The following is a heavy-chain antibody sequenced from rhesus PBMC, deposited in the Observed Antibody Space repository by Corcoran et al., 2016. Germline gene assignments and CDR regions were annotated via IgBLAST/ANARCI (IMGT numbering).Heavy chain of an antibody. D-gene: IGHD3-28*01. CDR3: SRYDGMETENYFYY. CDR2: IYGGSGTT. Sequence: QVQLQESGPGLVKPSETLSLTCAVSGGSISSNYWSWIRQSPGKGLEGIGYIYGGSGTTSYNPALNSRVTISTDPSRNQFSLKLTSVTAADTAVYYCSRYDGMETENYFYYWGQGVLVTVSS. CDR1: GGSISSNY. J-gene: IGHJ4*01. V-gene: IGHV4-147*01.